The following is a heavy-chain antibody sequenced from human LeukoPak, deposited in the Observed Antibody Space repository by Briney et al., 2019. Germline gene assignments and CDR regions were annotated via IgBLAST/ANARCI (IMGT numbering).Heavy chain of an antibody. CDR1: GFTFSSYE. CDR3: ARGGSWYDY. CDR2: IKQDGSEK. Sequence: GGSLRLSCAASGFTFSSYEMNWVRQAPGKGLEWVANIKQDGSEKYYVDSVKGRFTISRDNAKNSLYLQMNSLRAEDTAVYYCARGGSWYDYWGQGTLVTVSS. J-gene: IGHJ4*02. D-gene: IGHD6-13*01. V-gene: IGHV3-7*04.